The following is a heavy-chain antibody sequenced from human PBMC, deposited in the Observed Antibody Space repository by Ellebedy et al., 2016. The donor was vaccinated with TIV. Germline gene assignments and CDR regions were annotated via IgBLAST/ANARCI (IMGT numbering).Heavy chain of an antibody. J-gene: IGHJ3*01. V-gene: IGHV3-23*01. Sequence: LSLTCXASGFTFSNYAMGWVRHVPGRGPEWVSTITANALTTWYADSVKGRFTISRDNSRSTVSLQMNSLRAEDTAPYYCVRDRNYPNDVFDLWGQGTVVTVSS. CDR1: GFTFSNYA. D-gene: IGHD5-24*01. CDR2: ITANALTT. CDR3: VRDRNYPNDVFDL.